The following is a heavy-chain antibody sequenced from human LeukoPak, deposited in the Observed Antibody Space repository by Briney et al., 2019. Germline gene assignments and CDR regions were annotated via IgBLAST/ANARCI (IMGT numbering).Heavy chain of an antibody. Sequence: SQTLSLTCTVSGASISSGRYYWSWIRHLPGKGLEWIAYIYYSGSTYYNPSLKSRVTISIYTSNNQFSLNLISVTAADTAVYYCERHRVGDSSGYNYPFDYWGQGTLVTVSS. D-gene: IGHD3-22*01. V-gene: IGHV4-31*03. CDR1: GASISSGRYY. J-gene: IGHJ4*02. CDR2: IYYSGST. CDR3: ERHRVGDSSGYNYPFDY.